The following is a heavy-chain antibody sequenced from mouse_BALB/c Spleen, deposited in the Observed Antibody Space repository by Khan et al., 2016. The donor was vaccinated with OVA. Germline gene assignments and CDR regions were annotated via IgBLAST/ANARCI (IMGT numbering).Heavy chain of an antibody. D-gene: IGHD2-10*01. V-gene: IGHV9-3-1*01. CDR3: ARPPYFSYVMGY. CDR2: INTYTGEP. J-gene: IGHJ4*01. Sequence: QIQLVQSGPELKKPGETVKISCKASGYTFTNYGMNGVQQAPGRGLKWMGWINTYTGEPTYADDFKGRFVFSLETSASTAYLQINNLKNDDTATYFCARPPYFSYVMGYWGQGTSVTVSS. CDR1: GYTFTNYG.